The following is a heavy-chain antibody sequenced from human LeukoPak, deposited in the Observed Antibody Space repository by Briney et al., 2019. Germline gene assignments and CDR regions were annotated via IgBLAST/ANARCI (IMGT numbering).Heavy chain of an antibody. CDR3: AKEHGTNVYDPFDY. CDR1: GFNFRSHA. Sequence: GGSLRLSCAASGFNFRSHAMSWVRQAPGKGLEWVSVISNGGAGTYYADSVKGRFTISRDNSKSTLYLQMSSLRAEDTAVYYCAKEHGTNVYDPFDYWGQGTLVTVSS. D-gene: IGHD2-8*01. J-gene: IGHJ4*02. V-gene: IGHV3-23*01. CDR2: ISNGGAGT.